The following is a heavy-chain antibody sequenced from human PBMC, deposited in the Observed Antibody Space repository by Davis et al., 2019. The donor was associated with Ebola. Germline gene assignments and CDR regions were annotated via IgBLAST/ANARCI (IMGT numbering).Heavy chain of an antibody. CDR1: GNSVSSKGTA. V-gene: IGHV6-1*01. Sequence: SCAISGNSVSSKGTAWNWIRQSPSRGLEWLGRTYYTSKWYSDYAVSMKSRITVNPDTSKNQFSLQLNSVTPEDTALYYCARGWLRGGLDIWGEGTTVNVSS. CDR3: ARGWLRGGLDI. J-gene: IGHJ6*04. CDR2: TYYTSKWYS. D-gene: IGHD5-18*01.